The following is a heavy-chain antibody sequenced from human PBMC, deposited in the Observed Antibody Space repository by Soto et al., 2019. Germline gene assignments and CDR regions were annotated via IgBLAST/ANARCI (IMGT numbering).Heavy chain of an antibody. CDR3: ARELGYYDSSGYRTGYYYYGMDV. CDR2: IYTSGST. J-gene: IGHJ6*02. D-gene: IGHD3-22*01. CDR1: GGSISSYY. V-gene: IGHV4-4*07. Sequence: SETLTLTCTVSGGSISSYYWSWIRQPAGKGLEWIGRIYTSGSTNYNPALKSRVTMSVDTSKNQFSLELSSVSAADTAVYYCARELGYYDSSGYRTGYYYYGMDVWGQGTTVTVSS.